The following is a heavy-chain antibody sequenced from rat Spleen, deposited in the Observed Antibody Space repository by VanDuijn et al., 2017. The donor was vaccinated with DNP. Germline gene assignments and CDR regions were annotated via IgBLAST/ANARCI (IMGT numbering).Heavy chain of an antibody. V-gene: IGHV5-7*01. CDR3: ARVQLGYYALDA. D-gene: IGHD5-1*01. CDR1: GFTFSNYD. J-gene: IGHJ4*01. CDR2: ITYEGSNT. Sequence: EVQLVESGGGLVQPGRSMNLACAASGFTFSNYDMAWVRQAPEKGLEWVATITYEGSNTYYRDSVKGRFTISRDNAKSTLYLQMDSLRSEETATYYCARVQLGYYALDAWGQGTSVTVSS.